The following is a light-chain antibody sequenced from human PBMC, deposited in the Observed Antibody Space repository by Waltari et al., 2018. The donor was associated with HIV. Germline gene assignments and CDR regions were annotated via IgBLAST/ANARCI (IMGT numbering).Light chain of an antibody. CDR2: GVT. CDR1: NNDVGLSNF. J-gene: IGLJ2*01. CDR3: SSYSLIATVV. V-gene: IGLV2-14*01. Sequence: QSVLTQPASVSGSPGESVTISCTGSNNDVGLSNFVSWYQQHPGKAPKLIIYGVTNRPSGSSDRFAGSKSDNTASLTISGLQADDEADYFCSSYSLIATVVFGGGTKVTV.